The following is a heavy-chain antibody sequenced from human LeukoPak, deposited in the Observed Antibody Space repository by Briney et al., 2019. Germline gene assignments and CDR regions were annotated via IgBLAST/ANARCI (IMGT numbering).Heavy chain of an antibody. D-gene: IGHD5-18*01. CDR1: GGSFSGYY. Sequence: PSETLSLTCAVYGGSFSGYYWSWIRQPPGKGLEWIGEINHSGSTYYNPSLKSRVTISVDTSKNQFSLKLSSVTAADTAVYYCARDLPDGAAMYYFDYWGQGTLVTVSS. J-gene: IGHJ4*02. CDR2: INHSGST. V-gene: IGHV4-34*01. CDR3: ARDLPDGAAMYYFDY.